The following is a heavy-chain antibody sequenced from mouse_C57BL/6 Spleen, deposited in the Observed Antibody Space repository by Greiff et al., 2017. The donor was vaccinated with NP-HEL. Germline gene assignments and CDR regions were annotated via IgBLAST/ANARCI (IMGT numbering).Heavy chain of an antibody. CDR2: INPSNGGT. J-gene: IGHJ2*01. CDR1: GYTFTSYW. D-gene: IGHD1-1*01. CDR3: ARSFYYYGSSYDY. V-gene: IGHV1-53*01. Sequence: VQLQQSGTELVKPGASVKLSCKASGYTFTSYWMHWVKQRPGQGLEWIGNINPSNGGTNYNEKFKSKATLTVDKSSSTAYMQLSSLTSEDSAVYYCARSFYYYGSSYDYWGQGTTLTVSS.